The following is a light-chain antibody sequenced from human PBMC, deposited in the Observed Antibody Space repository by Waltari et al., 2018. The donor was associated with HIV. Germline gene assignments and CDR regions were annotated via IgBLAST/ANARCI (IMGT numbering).Light chain of an antibody. CDR3: QQYYSVPYT. J-gene: IGKJ2*01. CDR2: WAS. V-gene: IGKV4-1*01. Sequence: DVVVTQSPDSLAVSVGERATLNCKSSQSLLYSSIAWYQQKPGQRPKLLIYWASTRESGVPDRFSGSGSGTDSTLTISNLQTEDVAVYYCQQYYSVPYTFGQGTKLEIK. CDR1: QSLLYSS.